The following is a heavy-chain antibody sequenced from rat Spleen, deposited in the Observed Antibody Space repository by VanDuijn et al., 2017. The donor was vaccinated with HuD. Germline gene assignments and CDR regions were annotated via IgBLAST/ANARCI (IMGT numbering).Heavy chain of an antibody. Sequence: EVQLVESGGGLVQPGRSLKLSCSASGFTFSDYTMAWVRQAPKKGLEWVAAIVDDGSNTFYRDSVKGRFTISRDNAKSTLYLQVDSPRSEDTATYYCTTDTYGGYVMDAWGQGASVTVSS. V-gene: IGHV5-17*01. CDR2: IVDDGSNT. CDR3: TTDTYGGYVMDA. D-gene: IGHD1-11*01. J-gene: IGHJ4*01. CDR1: GFTFSDYT.